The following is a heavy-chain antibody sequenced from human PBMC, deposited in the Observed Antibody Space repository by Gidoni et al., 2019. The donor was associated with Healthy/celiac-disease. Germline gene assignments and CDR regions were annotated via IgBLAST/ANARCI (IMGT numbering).Heavy chain of an antibody. CDR2: SSGSGGST. CDR3: AKWRSGAAAGTDYYYGMDV. CDR1: GFTFSSYA. V-gene: IGHV3-23*01. Sequence: EVQLLESGGGLAQPGGSLRLSCAASGFTFSSYAMSWVRQAPGKWLEWVSASSGSGGSTYYADSVKGRFTISRDNSKNTLYLQMNSLRAEDTAVYYCAKWRSGAAAGTDYYYGMDVWGQGTTVTVSS. J-gene: IGHJ6*02. D-gene: IGHD6-13*01.